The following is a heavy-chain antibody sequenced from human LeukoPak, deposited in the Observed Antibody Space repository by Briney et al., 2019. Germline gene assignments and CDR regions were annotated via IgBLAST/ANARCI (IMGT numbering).Heavy chain of an antibody. D-gene: IGHD3-10*01. V-gene: IGHV5-51*01. CDR3: ARLPPNYYGSGSYCDF. CDR1: GYSFTSYW. CDR2: IYPRDSDT. Sequence: GESLKISCKGSGYSFTSYWIGWVRQMPGKGLQWMGVIYPRDSDTRYSPSFQGRVTISADKSISTAYLQWNSLQASDTAMYFCARLPPNYYGSGSYCDFWGQGTLVTVSS. J-gene: IGHJ4*02.